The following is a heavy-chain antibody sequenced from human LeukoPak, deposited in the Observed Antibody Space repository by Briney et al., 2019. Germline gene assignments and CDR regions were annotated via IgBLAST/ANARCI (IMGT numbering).Heavy chain of an antibody. CDR1: GFTVRNNY. V-gene: IGHV3-66*01. J-gene: IGHJ4*02. D-gene: IGHD3-3*02. CDR2: IYSGGST. Sequence: PGGSLRLSCAASGFTVRNNYMSWVRQALGKGLEWVSLIYSGGSTYYADSVKGRFTISRDNSNNMVYLQMNSLRAEDTAVYYCARAPSNAHFDYWGQGTLVTVSS. CDR3: ARAPSNAHFDY.